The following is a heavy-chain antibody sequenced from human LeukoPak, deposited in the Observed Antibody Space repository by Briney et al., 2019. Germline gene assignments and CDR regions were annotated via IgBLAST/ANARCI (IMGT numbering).Heavy chain of an antibody. J-gene: IGHJ3*02. V-gene: IGHV5-51*01. CDR3: AERPGGRAAFDI. Sequence: GESLKISCKGSGYSFSDYWIGWVRQMPGKGLEWMGVIFPYDSDTRYSPSFQGQVTMSADKSISTAYLQWSSLKASDTGMYYCAERPGGRAAFDIWGQGTMVIVAS. D-gene: IGHD2-15*01. CDR2: IFPYDSDT. CDR1: GYSFSDYW.